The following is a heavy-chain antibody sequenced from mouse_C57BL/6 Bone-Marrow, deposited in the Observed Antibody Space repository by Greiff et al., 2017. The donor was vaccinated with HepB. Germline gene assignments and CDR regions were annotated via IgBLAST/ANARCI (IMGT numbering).Heavy chain of an antibody. CDR1: GYAFSSSW. Sequence: VQLQQSGPELVKPGASVMISCKASGYAFSSSWMNWVKQRPGKGLEWIGRIYPGDGDTNYNGKFKGKATLTADKSSSTAYMQLSSLTSEDSAVYFCARSRTTGTTVVDWYFDVWGTGTTVTVSS. V-gene: IGHV1-82*01. D-gene: IGHD1-1*01. CDR3: ARSRTTGTTVVDWYFDV. CDR2: IYPGDGDT. J-gene: IGHJ1*03.